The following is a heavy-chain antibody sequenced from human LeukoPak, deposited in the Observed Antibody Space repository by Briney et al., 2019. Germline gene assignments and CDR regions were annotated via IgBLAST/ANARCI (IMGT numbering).Heavy chain of an antibody. CDR2: INHSGST. Sequence: SETLSLTCAVYGGSFSGYYWSWIRQPPGKGLEWIGEINHSGSTNYNPSLKSRVTISVDTSKNQFSLKLSSVTAADTAVYYCARQPIVVVPAACYMDVWGKGTTVTVSS. CDR3: ARQPIVVVPAACYMDV. J-gene: IGHJ6*03. D-gene: IGHD2-2*01. V-gene: IGHV4-34*01. CDR1: GGSFSGYY.